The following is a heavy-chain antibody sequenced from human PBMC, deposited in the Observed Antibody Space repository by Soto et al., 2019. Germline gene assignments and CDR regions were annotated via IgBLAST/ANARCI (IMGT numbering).Heavy chain of an antibody. Sequence: ASVPVSCKASGYTFTGYYMHWVRPAPGQGLEWMGWINPNSGGTNYAQKFQGRVTMTRDTPISTAYMELSRLRSDDTAVYYCARARTSIAAAGTSYFDYWGQGTLVTVSS. D-gene: IGHD6-13*01. J-gene: IGHJ4*02. CDR3: ARARTSIAAAGTSYFDY. V-gene: IGHV1-2*02. CDR1: GYTFTGYY. CDR2: INPNSGGT.